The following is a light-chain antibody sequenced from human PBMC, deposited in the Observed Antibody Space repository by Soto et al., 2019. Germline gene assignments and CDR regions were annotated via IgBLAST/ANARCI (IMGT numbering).Light chain of an antibody. CDR1: PVITSS. CDR2: AAS. Sequence: DIQLTQSPSFLSASLGDRLTITCRPSPVITSSLAWYQQKPGKAPKLLIYAASTLQSGVPSRFSGSGSGTEFTLKINSLEPEDFATYYCQQLNSYPYTFGQGTKLEIK. J-gene: IGKJ2*01. CDR3: QQLNSYPYT. V-gene: IGKV1-9*01.